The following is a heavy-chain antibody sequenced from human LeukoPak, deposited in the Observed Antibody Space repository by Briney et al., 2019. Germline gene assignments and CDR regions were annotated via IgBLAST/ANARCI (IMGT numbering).Heavy chain of an antibody. D-gene: IGHD5-12*01. CDR2: INPNSGGT. Sequence: ASVKVSCKASGYTFTGYYMHWVRHAPGQGREWRGWINPNSGGTNYAQKFQGRVTMTRDTSISTAYMELSRPRSDDTAVYYCAREEYSGYERHAFDIWGQGTMVTVSS. J-gene: IGHJ3*02. CDR3: AREEYSGYERHAFDI. CDR1: GYTFTGYY. V-gene: IGHV1-2*02.